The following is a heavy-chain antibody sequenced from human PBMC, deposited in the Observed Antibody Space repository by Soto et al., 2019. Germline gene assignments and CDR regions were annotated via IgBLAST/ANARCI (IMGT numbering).Heavy chain of an antibody. J-gene: IGHJ6*02. CDR1: GFTFSSYG. CDR3: ARDRSVYDFWSGYRGMDV. Sequence: GGSLRLSCAASGFTFSSYGMSWVRQAPGKGLEWVANIKQDGSEKYYVDSVKGRFTISRDNAKNSLYLQMNSLRAEDTAVYYCARDRSVYDFWSGYRGMDVWGQGTTVTVSS. CDR2: IKQDGSEK. V-gene: IGHV3-7*01. D-gene: IGHD3-3*01.